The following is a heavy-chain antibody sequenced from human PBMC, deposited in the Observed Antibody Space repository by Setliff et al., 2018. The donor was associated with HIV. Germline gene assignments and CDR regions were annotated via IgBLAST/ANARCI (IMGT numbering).Heavy chain of an antibody. J-gene: IGHJ5*02. Sequence: PSETLSLTCTVSGGSIRVDNYFWGWIRQPPGKGLEWIGSIDHSGKTFYKSSLKSRVTISVDTSKNTFSLKLISLTAADTAKYFCARGVQAQVVLMSYVKGRFDPWGQGTQVTVSS. D-gene: IGHD2-8*01. CDR3: ARGVQAQVVLMSYVKGRFDP. CDR1: GGSIRVDNYF. V-gene: IGHV4-39*02. CDR2: IDHSGKT.